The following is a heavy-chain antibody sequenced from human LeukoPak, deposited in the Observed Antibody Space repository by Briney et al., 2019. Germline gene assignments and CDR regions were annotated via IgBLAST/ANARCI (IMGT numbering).Heavy chain of an antibody. Sequence: GASVNVSCKASGYTFTSYGISWVRQAPGQGLEWMGWISAYNGNTNYAQKLQGRVTMTTDTSTSTAYMELRSLRSDDTAVYYCARDPRMYSGSYYTDYWGQGTLVTVSS. D-gene: IGHD1-26*01. J-gene: IGHJ4*02. CDR2: ISAYNGNT. CDR1: GYTFTSYG. V-gene: IGHV1-18*01. CDR3: ARDPRMYSGSYYTDY.